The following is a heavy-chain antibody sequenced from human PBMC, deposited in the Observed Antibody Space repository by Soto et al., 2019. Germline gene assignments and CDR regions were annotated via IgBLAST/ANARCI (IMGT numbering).Heavy chain of an antibody. J-gene: IGHJ4*02. Sequence: SVKVSCKASGGSFSSYTISWVRQAPGQGLEWMGGIVPISGTRNYAKKFQGRVTMTADESTSTSYMQLSNLRSGDTAVYYCARPRYCTGGRCYNNLDYWGQGTLVTVSS. CDR3: ARPRYCTGGRCYNNLDY. V-gene: IGHV1-69*13. CDR2: IVPISGTR. CDR1: GGSFSSYT. D-gene: IGHD2-15*01.